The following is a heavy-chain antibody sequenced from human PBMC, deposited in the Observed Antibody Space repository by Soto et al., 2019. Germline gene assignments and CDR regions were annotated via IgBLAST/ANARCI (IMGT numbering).Heavy chain of an antibody. CDR3: AAYFGCFA. CDR1: GFSVSSKY. Sequence: EVPLVESGGGLVQPGGSLRLSCAASGFSVSSKYMSWVRQAPGKGLEWVSVIFSGGNTFYADSVNGRCTISRDTRKNTLYLQMSSLRAEDTAVYYCAAYFGCFAWGQGTLDTVSS. J-gene: IGHJ4*02. CDR2: IFSGGNT. D-gene: IGHD3-9*01. V-gene: IGHV3-66*01.